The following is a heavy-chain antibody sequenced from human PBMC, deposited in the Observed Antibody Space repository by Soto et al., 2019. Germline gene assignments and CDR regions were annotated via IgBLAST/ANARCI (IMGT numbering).Heavy chain of an antibody. CDR1: GFTFSSYG. CDR3: AKSPKVWFGGHLDY. Sequence: PVGSLRLSCAASGFTFSSYGMHWVRQAPGKGLEWVAVISYDGSNKYYADSVKGRFTISRDNSKNTLYLQMNSLRAEDTAVYYCAKSPKVWFGGHLDYWGQGTLVTVSS. J-gene: IGHJ4*02. D-gene: IGHD3-10*01. CDR2: ISYDGSNK. V-gene: IGHV3-30*18.